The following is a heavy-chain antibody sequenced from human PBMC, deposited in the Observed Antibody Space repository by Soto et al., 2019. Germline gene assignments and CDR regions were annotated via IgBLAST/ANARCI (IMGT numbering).Heavy chain of an antibody. CDR1: GFTFSSYA. J-gene: IGHJ6*03. D-gene: IGHD2-2*01. CDR3: AKDREYEYCSSTSCYGNYYYYMDV. V-gene: IGHV3-23*01. CDR2: ISGSGGST. Sequence: GGSLRLSCAASGFTFSSYAMSWVRQAPGKGLEWVSAISGSGGSTYYADSVKGRFTISRDNSKNTLYLQMNSLRAEDTAVYYCAKDREYEYCSSTSCYGNYYYYMDVWGKGTTVTVSS.